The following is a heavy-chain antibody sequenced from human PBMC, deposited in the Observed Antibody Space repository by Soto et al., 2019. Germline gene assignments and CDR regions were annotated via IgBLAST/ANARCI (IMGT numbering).Heavy chain of an antibody. CDR1: GGSISDDTYY. Sequence: QLQLQESGPGLVKPSETLSLTCTVSGGSISDDTYYWGWIRQPPGKGLEWIGSSYYSGTSSYNPSLKSRVTMSVDTSKKQLSLRLSSVTAADTAVYYCARLHGYCISSSCHGHYAMDVWGQGTTVTVSS. D-gene: IGHD2-2*01. CDR2: SYYSGTS. V-gene: IGHV4-39*01. CDR3: ARLHGYCISSSCHGHYAMDV. J-gene: IGHJ6*02.